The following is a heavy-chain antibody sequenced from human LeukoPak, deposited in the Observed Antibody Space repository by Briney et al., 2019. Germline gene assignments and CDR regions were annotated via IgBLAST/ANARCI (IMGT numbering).Heavy chain of an antibody. CDR1: RGSISSGTSY. D-gene: IGHD1-1*01. CDR2: IFYGGST. J-gene: IGHJ2*01. V-gene: IGHV4-39*01. Sequence: ASETLSLTCTVSRGSISSGTSYWGWIRQPPGKGLEWIGSIFYGGSTYYNPSLKSRVTMSVDMSKNQFSLKLSSVAAADTAVYYCARHGRVEGYLDLWGRGTLVTVSS. CDR3: ARHGRVEGYLDL.